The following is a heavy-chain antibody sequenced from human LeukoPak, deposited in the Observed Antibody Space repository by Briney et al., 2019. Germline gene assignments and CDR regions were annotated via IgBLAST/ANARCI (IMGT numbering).Heavy chain of an antibody. CDR3: ARVHQGATFAFDI. CDR1: GFTFSSYN. J-gene: IGHJ3*02. CDR2: ISSSSSTI. D-gene: IGHD1-26*01. V-gene: IGHV3-48*01. Sequence: GGSLRLSCAASGFTFSSYNMNWVRQAPGKGLEWVSYISSSSSTIYYADSVKGRFTISRDNAKNSLYLQMNSLRAEDTAVYYCARVHQGATFAFDIWGQGTMVTVSS.